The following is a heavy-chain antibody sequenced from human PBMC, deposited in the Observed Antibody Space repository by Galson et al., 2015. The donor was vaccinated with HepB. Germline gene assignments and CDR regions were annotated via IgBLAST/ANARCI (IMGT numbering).Heavy chain of an antibody. V-gene: IGHV4-39*01. J-gene: IGHJ5*02. Sequence: QVQLQESGPGLVKPSETLSLTCTVSGGSISSSGYYWAWIRQPPGKGLEWIGTIYYDGSTYYKPSLKSRVTTSVDTSKNQFSLKLSSVTAADTAVYYCARAYCCPENWFDPWGQGTLVTVSS. D-gene: IGHD1-14*01. CDR3: ARAYCCPENWFDP. CDR1: GGSISSSGYY. CDR2: IYYDGST.